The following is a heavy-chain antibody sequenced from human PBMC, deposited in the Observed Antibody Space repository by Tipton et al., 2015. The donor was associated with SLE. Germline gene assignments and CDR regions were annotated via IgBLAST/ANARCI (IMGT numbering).Heavy chain of an antibody. CDR1: GGSFSGYY. Sequence: TLSLTCAVYGGSFSGYYWSWIRQPPGKGLEWIGEINHSGSTNYNPSLKSRVTISVDTSKTQFSLKLSSVTAADTAVYFCASGSMDYYYMDVWGKGTTVTVSS. D-gene: IGHD2-8*01. J-gene: IGHJ6*03. V-gene: IGHV4-34*01. CDR3: ASGSMDYYYMDV. CDR2: INHSGST.